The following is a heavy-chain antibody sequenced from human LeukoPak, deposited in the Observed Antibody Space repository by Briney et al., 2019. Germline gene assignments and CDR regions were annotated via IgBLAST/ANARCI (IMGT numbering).Heavy chain of an antibody. D-gene: IGHD3-10*01. V-gene: IGHV1-2*02. CDR3: AGTTSGYGSGSYRIDY. CDR1: GYTFTGYY. J-gene: IGHJ4*02. Sequence: GASVKVSCKASGYTFTGYYMHWVRQAPGQGLEWMGWINPNSGGTNYAQKFQGRVTMTRDTSISTAYMELSRLRSDDTAVYYCAGTTSGYGSGSYRIDYWGQGTLVTVSS. CDR2: INPNSGGT.